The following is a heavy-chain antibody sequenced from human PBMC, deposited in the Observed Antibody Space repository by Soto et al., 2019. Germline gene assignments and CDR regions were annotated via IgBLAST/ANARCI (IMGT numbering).Heavy chain of an antibody. J-gene: IGHJ6*02. CDR3: TRGAGGWNYYYAMDV. D-gene: IGHD6-19*01. CDR2: IKEDGNEE. V-gene: IGHV3-7*03. CDR1: GFPFNNYY. Sequence: PGGSLRLSCAASGFPFNNYYMTWVRQASGKGLEWVASIKEDGNEEYYVDSVKGRFTISRDNDKNSLSLQMNSLRAEDTAVYYCTRGAGGWNYYYAMDVWGPGATVTVSS.